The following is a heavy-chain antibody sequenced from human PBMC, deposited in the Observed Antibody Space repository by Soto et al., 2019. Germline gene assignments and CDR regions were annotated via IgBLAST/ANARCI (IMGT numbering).Heavy chain of an antibody. CDR2: SA. V-gene: IGHV1-69*01. Sequence: QVQLVQSGAEVKKPGSSVKVSCKASGGTFSIYTISWVRQAPGQGLEWMGGSANSAQKFQGRLTVTADESTSTVYLELSSLTCEDTAVYYCAREGPPDIAWFDPWGQGPLVSVAS. J-gene: IGHJ5*02. D-gene: IGHD2-15*01. CDR3: AREGPPDIAWFDP. CDR1: GGTFSIYT.